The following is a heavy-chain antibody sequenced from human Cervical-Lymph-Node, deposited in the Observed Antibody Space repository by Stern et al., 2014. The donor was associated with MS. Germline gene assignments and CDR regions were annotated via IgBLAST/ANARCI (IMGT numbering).Heavy chain of an antibody. CDR2: ISLSGTT. CDR3: ARGLQGVSVT. J-gene: IGHJ5*02. D-gene: IGHD3-10*01. Sequence: QVQLQESGSGLVKPSQTLSLACAVSGASISDGFYSWTWIRQPTGKGLDWIGYISLSGTTYYNPSLKGPLTMSVDRSKNQFSLKLTSVTAADTAVYYCARGLQGVSVTWGQGTLVTVSS. CDR1: GASISDGFYS. V-gene: IGHV4-30-2*01.